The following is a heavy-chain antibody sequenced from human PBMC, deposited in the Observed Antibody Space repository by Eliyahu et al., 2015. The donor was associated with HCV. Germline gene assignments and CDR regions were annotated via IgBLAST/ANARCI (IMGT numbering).Heavy chain of an antibody. CDR3: ARVRIDGRFLDP. CDR1: GYTFTSYD. J-gene: IGHJ5*02. Sequence: QVQLVQSGAEVKKPGASVKVSCKASGYTFTSYDINWVRQATGTGAWGVGWGNPNSGNTGYAQKFQGRVTITRNTSISTAYMELSSLRSEDTAVYYCARVRIDGRFLDPWGQGTLVTVSS. CDR2: GNPNSGNT. V-gene: IGHV1-8*03. D-gene: IGHD3-3*01.